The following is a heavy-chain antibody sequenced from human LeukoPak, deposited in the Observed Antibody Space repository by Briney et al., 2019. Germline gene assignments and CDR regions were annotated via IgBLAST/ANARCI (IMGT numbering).Heavy chain of an antibody. CDR2: ISACNGNT. J-gene: IGHJ4*02. CDR3: ARDPRIAAAALFDY. D-gene: IGHD6-13*01. V-gene: IGHV1-18*01. Sequence: VASVKVSCKASGYTFTSYGISWVRQAPGQGLEWMGWISACNGNTNYAQKLQGRVTMTTDTSTSTAYMELRSLRSDDTAVYYCARDPRIAAAALFDYWGQGTLVTVSS. CDR1: GYTFTSYG.